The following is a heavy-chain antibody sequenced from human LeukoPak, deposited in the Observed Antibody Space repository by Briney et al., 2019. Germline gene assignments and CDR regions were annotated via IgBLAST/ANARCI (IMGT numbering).Heavy chain of an antibody. J-gene: IGHJ4*02. CDR2: ISYDGSNK. CDR1: GFTFSSYA. V-gene: IGHV3-30*04. Sequence: GGSLRLSYAASGFTFSSYAMHWVRQAPGKGLEWVAVISYDGSNKYYADSVKGRFTISRDNSKNTLYLQMNSLRAEDTAVYYCARDRTYDYVWGSSSCLGYWGQGTLVTVSS. D-gene: IGHD3-16*01. CDR3: ARDRTYDYVWGSSSCLGY.